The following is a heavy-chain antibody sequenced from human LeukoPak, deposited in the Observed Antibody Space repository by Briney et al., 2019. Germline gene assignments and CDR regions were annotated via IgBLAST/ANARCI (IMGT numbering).Heavy chain of an antibody. D-gene: IGHD1-1*01. CDR3: ARLVRAWHDHFDS. CDR2: IQASGDT. Sequence: SETLSHTCTVPGGSISSYYWSWIRQPPRQGLEWSASIQASGDTSFNPALKSRVSVSMDTSKKEFSLNMRPMTAADTAVYYCARLVRAWHDHFDSWGQGTLVTVSS. V-gene: IGHV4-4*09. J-gene: IGHJ4*02. CDR1: GGSISSYY.